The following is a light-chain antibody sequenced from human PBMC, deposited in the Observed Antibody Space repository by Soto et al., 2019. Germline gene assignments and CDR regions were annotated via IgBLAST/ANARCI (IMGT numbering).Light chain of an antibody. CDR2: GTS. V-gene: IGKV3-20*01. CDR3: QQYATSPTWT. J-gene: IGKJ1*01. Sequence: EFVLTQSPVTLSLSPGERATLSCRASHFISTNYLAWYQLRSGQAPRLLIYGTSTRATGIPDRFSGSGSGTDFTLTISRLEPEDFAVYFCQQYATSPTWTFGHGTKVES. CDR1: HFISTNY.